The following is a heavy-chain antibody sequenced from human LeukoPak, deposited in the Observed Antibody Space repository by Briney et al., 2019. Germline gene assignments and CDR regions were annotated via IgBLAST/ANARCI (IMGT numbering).Heavy chain of an antibody. J-gene: IGHJ4*02. CDR1: GLIFSTYG. CDR2: IRSDESDR. CDR3: GKHDSASEY. V-gene: IGHV3-30*02. Sequence: PGGSLRLSCAVSGLIFSTYGMHWVRQAPGKGLEWVAFIRSDESDRSYGGSVKGRFTISRDNSKNTLHLQMNTLRAEDTAVYYCGKHDSASEYWGQGTLVTVSS. D-gene: IGHD1-26*01.